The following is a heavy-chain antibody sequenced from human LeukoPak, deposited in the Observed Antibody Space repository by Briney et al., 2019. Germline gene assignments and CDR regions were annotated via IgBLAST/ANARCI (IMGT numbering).Heavy chain of an antibody. Sequence: SQTLSLTCTVSGGSISSGGYSWSWIRQHPGKGLEWIGYIYYSGSTYYNPSLKSRVTISVDTSKNQFSLKLSSVTAADTAVYYCARGGGPGRYCSGGSCYRRPFDYWGQGTLVTVSS. V-gene: IGHV4-31*03. J-gene: IGHJ4*02. CDR1: GGSISSGGYS. D-gene: IGHD2-15*01. CDR2: IYYSGST. CDR3: ARGGGPGRYCSGGSCYRRPFDY.